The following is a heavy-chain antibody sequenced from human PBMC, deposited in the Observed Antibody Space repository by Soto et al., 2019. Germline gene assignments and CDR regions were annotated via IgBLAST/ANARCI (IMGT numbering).Heavy chain of an antibody. CDR3: ATVLVRGVITQAYFDY. CDR1: GYTLTELS. Sequence: ASVKVSCKVSGYTLTELSMHWVRQAPGKGLEWMGGFDPEDGETIYAQKFQGRVTMTEDTSTDTAYMELSSLRSEDTAVYYCATVLVRGVITQAYFDYWGQGTLVTVSS. V-gene: IGHV1-24*01. J-gene: IGHJ4*02. CDR2: FDPEDGET. D-gene: IGHD3-10*01.